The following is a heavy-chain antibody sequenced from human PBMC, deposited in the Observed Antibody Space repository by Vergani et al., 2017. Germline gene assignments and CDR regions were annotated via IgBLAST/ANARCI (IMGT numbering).Heavy chain of an antibody. CDR3: ARRDGYNPYYYYGMDV. J-gene: IGHJ6*02. CDR1: GFTFSSYA. CDR2: ISSNGGST. V-gene: IGHV3-64*01. D-gene: IGHD5-24*01. Sequence: EVQLVESGGGLVQPGGPLRLSCAASGFTFSSYAMHWVRQAPGKGLEYVSAISSNGGSTYYANSVKGRFTISRDNSKNTLYLQMGSLRAEDMAVYYCARRDGYNPYYYYGMDVWGQGTTVTVSS.